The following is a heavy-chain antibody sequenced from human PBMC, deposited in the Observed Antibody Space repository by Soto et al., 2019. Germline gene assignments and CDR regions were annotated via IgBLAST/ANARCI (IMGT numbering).Heavy chain of an antibody. CDR2: IYYSGST. V-gene: IGHV4-28*01. Sequence: PSETLSLTCAVSGYSISSSNWWGWIRQPPGKGLEWIGYIYYSGSTYYNTSLKSRVTMSVDTSKNQFSLKLSSVTAVDTAVYYCARRASGRHYGWFDPWGQGSLVTVSS. D-gene: IGHD1-26*01. J-gene: IGHJ5*02. CDR3: ARRASGRHYGWFDP. CDR1: GYSISSSNW.